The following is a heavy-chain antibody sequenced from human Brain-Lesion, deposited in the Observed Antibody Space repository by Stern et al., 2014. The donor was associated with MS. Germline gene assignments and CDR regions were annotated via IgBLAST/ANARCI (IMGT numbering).Heavy chain of an antibody. CDR3: ARDCSGGSCYQTYYYYGMDV. D-gene: IGHD2-15*01. Sequence: EMQLVESGGGLVQPGGSLRLSCAAPGFAFSSYWMSWVRQAPGKGLEWVATIKQDGSEEHYVDSVKGRFTISRDNAKKSLYLQMNSLRAEDTAVNYCARDCSGGSCYQTYYYYGMDVWGQGTTVTVSS. V-gene: IGHV3-7*01. CDR1: GFAFSSYW. CDR2: IKQDGSEE. J-gene: IGHJ6*02.